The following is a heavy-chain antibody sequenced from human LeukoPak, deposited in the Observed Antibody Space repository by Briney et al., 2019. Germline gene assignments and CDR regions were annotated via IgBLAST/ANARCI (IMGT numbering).Heavy chain of an antibody. Sequence: TLSLTCTVSGGSISSGGYYWSWIRQHPGKGLEWIGYIYYSGSTYYHPSLKSRVTISVDTSKNQFSLKLSSVTAADTAVYYCARSRRVGWFDPWGQGTLVTVSS. J-gene: IGHJ5*02. CDR3: ARSRRVGWFDP. V-gene: IGHV4-31*03. D-gene: IGHD5-24*01. CDR2: IYYSGST. CDR1: GGSISSGGYY.